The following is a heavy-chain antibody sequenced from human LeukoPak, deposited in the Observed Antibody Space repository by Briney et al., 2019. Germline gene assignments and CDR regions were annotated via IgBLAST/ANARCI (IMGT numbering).Heavy chain of an antibody. CDR1: GGSLSGSY. J-gene: IGHJ3*02. Sequence: SETLSLTCSVSGGSLSGSYWSWVRQSAGERPEYIGSINFRGTTNYNPSLRSRVTLSMDTSKNHVSLDLSAVTAADTAVYYCAKLLLPASKGAFISWGLGTLGTVS. CDR2: INFRGTT. D-gene: IGHD2-2*01. V-gene: IGHV4-4*07. CDR3: AKLLLPASKGAFIS.